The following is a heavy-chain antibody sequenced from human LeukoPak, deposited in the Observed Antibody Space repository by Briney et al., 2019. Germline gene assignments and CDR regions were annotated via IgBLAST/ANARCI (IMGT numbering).Heavy chain of an antibody. CDR3: ARLWFGANAFDI. CDR2: IYYSGST. D-gene: IGHD3-10*01. J-gene: IGHJ3*02. Sequence: SETLSLTCTVSGGSISSYYWSWIRQPPGKGLEWIGYIYYSGSTNYNPSLKSRVTISVDTSKNQFSLKLSSVTAADTAVYYCARLWFGANAFDIWGQGTMVTVSS. V-gene: IGHV4-59*08. CDR1: GGSISSYY.